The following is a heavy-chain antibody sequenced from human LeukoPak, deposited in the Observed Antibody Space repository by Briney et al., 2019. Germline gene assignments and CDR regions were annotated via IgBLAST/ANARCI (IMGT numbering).Heavy chain of an antibody. CDR1: GFTFDDYA. CDR3: AKEVWFGESYYYYGMDV. CDR2: FSGDGGST. D-gene: IGHD3-10*01. J-gene: IGHJ6*02. Sequence: GGSLRLSCAASGFTFDDYAMHWVRQAPEKGLEWVSLFSGDGGSTYYADSLKSRFTLSRDNSKNSLYLQKNSLRTADTALYYCAKEVWFGESYYYYGMDVWGQGTTVTVSS. V-gene: IGHV3-43*02.